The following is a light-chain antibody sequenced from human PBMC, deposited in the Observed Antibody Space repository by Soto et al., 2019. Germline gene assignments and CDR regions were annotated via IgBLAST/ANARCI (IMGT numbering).Light chain of an antibody. CDR3: QQYNNWPPVWT. V-gene: IGKV3-15*01. CDR2: GAS. CDR1: QSVSSN. J-gene: IGKJ1*01. Sequence: EIVMTQSPATLSVSPGERATLSCRASQSVSSNLAWYQQKPGQAPRLIIYGASTRATGIPARFSGSGSGTEFTLTISSLQSEDFAVYYCQQYNNWPPVWTFGQGTKVEIK.